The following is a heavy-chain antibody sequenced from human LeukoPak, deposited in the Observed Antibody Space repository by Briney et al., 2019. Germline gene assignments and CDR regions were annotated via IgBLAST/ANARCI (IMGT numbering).Heavy chain of an antibody. CDR2: IIPILGIA. J-gene: IGHJ3*02. D-gene: IGHD4-17*01. CDR1: GGTFSSYA. CDR3: ARVVDAATVTNDAFDI. V-gene: IGHV1-69*04. Sequence: SVKVSCKASGGTFSSYAISWVRQAPGQGLEWMERIIPILGIANYAQKFQGRVTITADKSTSTAYMELSSLRSEDTAVYYCARVVDAATVTNDAFDIWGQGTMVTVSS.